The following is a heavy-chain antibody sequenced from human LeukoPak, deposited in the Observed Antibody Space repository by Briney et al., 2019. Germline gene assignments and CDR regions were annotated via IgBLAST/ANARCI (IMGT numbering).Heavy chain of an antibody. V-gene: IGHV3-33*06. CDR1: GFTFSSYG. CDR2: IWYDGSNK. Sequence: GGSLRLSCAASGFTFSSYGMHWVRQAPGKGLEWVAVIWYDGSNKYYADSVKGRFTFSRDNSKNTLYLQMNSLRAEDTAVYYCAKPSYDFWSGPYSGRGYYYYYMDVWGKGTTVTVSS. J-gene: IGHJ6*03. CDR3: AKPSYDFWSGPYSGRGYYYYYMDV. D-gene: IGHD3-3*01.